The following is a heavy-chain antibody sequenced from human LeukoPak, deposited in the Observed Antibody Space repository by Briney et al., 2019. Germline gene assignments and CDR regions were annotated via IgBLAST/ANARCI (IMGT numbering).Heavy chain of an antibody. CDR3: ARVPQQLVRGVYYYGMDV. D-gene: IGHD6-13*01. Sequence: EASVKVSCKASGYTFTSYDINWVRQATGQGLEWMGWMNPNSGNTGYAQKFQGRVTMTRNTSISTAYMELSSLRSEDTAVYYCARVPQQLVRGVYYYGMDVWGQGTTVTVSS. CDR1: GYTFTSYD. CDR2: MNPNSGNT. J-gene: IGHJ6*02. V-gene: IGHV1-8*01.